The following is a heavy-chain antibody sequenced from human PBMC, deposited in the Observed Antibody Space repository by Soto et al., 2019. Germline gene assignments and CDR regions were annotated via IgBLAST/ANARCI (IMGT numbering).Heavy chain of an antibody. CDR1: DGSFSGYY. CDR3: ASGIRGVGAAGAVAWFDP. Sequence: QAQLQQWGAGLLKPSETLSLTCAVSDGSFSGYYWSWIRQPPGKGLEWIGEINHVGNTNYNQSLKSRVTISVDPSKKQFSLNLSSVTAADTAVYYCASGIRGVGAAGAVAWFDPWGQGTLVTVSS. J-gene: IGHJ5*02. V-gene: IGHV4-34*01. D-gene: IGHD6-13*01. CDR2: INHVGNT.